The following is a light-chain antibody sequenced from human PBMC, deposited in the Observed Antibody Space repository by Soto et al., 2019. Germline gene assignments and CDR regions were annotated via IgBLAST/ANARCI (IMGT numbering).Light chain of an antibody. V-gene: IGLV2-23*01. CDR3: CSFVGSAVV. CDR2: DDN. CDR1: SSDVGSYNL. Sequence: QSALTQPASVSGSPGQSITISCAGTSSDVGSYNLISWYQQHPGKAPKLMIYDDNKRPSRVSNRFSGSKSGNLASLTISGLQVEDEADYYCCSFVGSAVVFGEGTQLTVL. J-gene: IGLJ2*01.